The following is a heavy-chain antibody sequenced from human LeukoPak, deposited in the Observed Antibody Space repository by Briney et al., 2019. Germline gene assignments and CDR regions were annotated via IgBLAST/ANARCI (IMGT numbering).Heavy chain of an antibody. Sequence: GTLSLTCAVSGGSMSRSNWWSWVRQPPGKGLEWIGDIHHSGSPNYNPSLKSRVTMSVDKSKNQFSLKLSSVTAADTAVYYCARGRTSLSGAQSGTLFDYWGQGTLVTVSS. D-gene: IGHD1-26*01. V-gene: IGHV4-4*02. J-gene: IGHJ4*02. CDR3: ARGRTSLSGAQSGTLFDY. CDR2: IHHSGSP. CDR1: GGSMSRSNW.